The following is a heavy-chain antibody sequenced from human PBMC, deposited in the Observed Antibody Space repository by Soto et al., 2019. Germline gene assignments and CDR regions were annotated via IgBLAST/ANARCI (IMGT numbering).Heavy chain of an antibody. D-gene: IGHD3-22*01. V-gene: IGHV4-59*01. CDR1: GGSISPYY. CDR2: IKHSGTTT. CDR3: ARGTYEPDF. Sequence: QVQLQESGPGLVNPSETLSLICTVSGGSISPYYWSWIRQPPGKGLEWIGYIKHSGTTTSYNPSLKCRATISIDTSKKQFSLKVSSVSAADTAVYFCARGTYEPDFWGQGVLVTVSS. J-gene: IGHJ4*02.